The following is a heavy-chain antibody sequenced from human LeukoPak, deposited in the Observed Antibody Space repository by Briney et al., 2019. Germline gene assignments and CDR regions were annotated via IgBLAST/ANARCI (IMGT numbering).Heavy chain of an antibody. Sequence: GGSLRLSCAASGFTFSNAWMSWVRQAPGEGLEWGGRIKSKTDGGTTDYAAPVKGRFTISRDDSKNTLYLQMNSLKTEDTAVYYCTTDRVHLGWRLHSYGYFWGQGTLVTVSS. CDR2: IKSKTDGGTT. D-gene: IGHD5-18*01. CDR3: TTDRVHLGWRLHSYGYF. CDR1: GFTFSNAW. J-gene: IGHJ4*02. V-gene: IGHV3-15*01.